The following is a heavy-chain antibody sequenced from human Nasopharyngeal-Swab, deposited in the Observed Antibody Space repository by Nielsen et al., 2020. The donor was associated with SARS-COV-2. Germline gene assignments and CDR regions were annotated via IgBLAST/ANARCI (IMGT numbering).Heavy chain of an antibody. CDR2: ISSSSSYI. CDR3: ARDSDLYYFDY. D-gene: IGHD3-3*01. Sequence: GGSLRLSCAASGFTFSSYGMNWVRQAPGKGLEWVSSISSSSSYIYYADSVKGRFTISRDNAKNSLYLQMNSLRAEDTALYHCARDSDLYYFDYWGQGTLVTVSS. J-gene: IGHJ4*02. V-gene: IGHV3-21*04. CDR1: GFTFSSYG.